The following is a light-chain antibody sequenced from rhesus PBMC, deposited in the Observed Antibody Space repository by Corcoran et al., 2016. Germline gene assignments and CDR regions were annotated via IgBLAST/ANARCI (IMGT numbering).Light chain of an antibody. CDR2: KAS. CDR3: QQYTRAPPT. Sequence: DIQMTQSPSSLSASVGDKVTIIWQASQTISTWLAWYQQKPGKAPQSLIYKASSLESGVPSRFSGSGSGTDFTLTFSSLRPEDFATYYFQQYTRAPPTFGQGTKVEIK. J-gene: IGKJ1*01. V-gene: IGKV1-16*01. CDR1: QTISTW.